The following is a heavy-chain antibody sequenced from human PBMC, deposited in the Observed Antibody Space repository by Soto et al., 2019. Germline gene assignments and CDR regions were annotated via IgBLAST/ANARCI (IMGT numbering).Heavy chain of an antibody. CDR3: ASRDGGTSVDY. CDR1: VVSFTSNNW. V-gene: IGHV4-4*02. J-gene: IGHJ4*02. CDR2: IYRTGST. D-gene: IGHD1-7*01. Sequence: SETLSLTCAVSVVSFTSNNWWTWVRQPPGQGLEWIGEIYRTGSTNYNPSLKSRVTISLDKSENQFSLKVTSLTAADTAVYYCASRDGGTSVDYWGQGTGVTVSS.